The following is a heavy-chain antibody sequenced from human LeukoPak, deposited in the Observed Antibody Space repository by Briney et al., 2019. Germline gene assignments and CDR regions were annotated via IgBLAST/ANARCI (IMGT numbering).Heavy chain of an antibody. Sequence: KSGGSLRLSCSVSGFTFSSYSMNGLRQAPGKGLQCVSSISGGGSYIFYADSVEGRFSVSRDDAKNSVFLQMNSLRAEDTAVYYCARGLGDYDAFDVWGHGTRVTVAS. J-gene: IGHJ3*01. CDR2: ISGGGSYI. V-gene: IGHV3-21*01. CDR3: ARGLGDYDAFDV. D-gene: IGHD4-17*01. CDR1: GFTFSSYS.